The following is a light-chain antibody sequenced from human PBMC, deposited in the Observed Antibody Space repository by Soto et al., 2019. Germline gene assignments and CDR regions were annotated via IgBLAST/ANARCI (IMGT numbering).Light chain of an antibody. CDR3: QQYYTTPWT. CDR2: WAS. J-gene: IGKJ1*01. Sequence: DIVMTQSPDSLAVSLGERATINCKSSQSVLYSSNNENYLAWYQQKPGQPPKLLIYWASTRESGVPDRFSGSGSGTDFTLTISSLQAEDVAVYYCQQYYTTPWTFGQGTKVEMK. CDR1: QSVLYSSNNENY. V-gene: IGKV4-1*01.